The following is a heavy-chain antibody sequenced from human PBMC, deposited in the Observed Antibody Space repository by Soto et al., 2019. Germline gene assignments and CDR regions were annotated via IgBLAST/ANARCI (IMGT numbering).Heavy chain of an antibody. J-gene: IGHJ4*02. V-gene: IGHV3-23*01. CDR1: GFTFSSYA. Sequence: GGSMRLSCAASGFTFSSYAMSWVRQAPGKGLEWVSVISGSDDSTYYADSVKGRFTISRDNSKNTLYLQMNSLRAEDTAVYYCAKRSSSSTFDYWGQGTLVTVSS. CDR2: ISGSDDST. CDR3: AKRSSSSTFDY. D-gene: IGHD6-6*01.